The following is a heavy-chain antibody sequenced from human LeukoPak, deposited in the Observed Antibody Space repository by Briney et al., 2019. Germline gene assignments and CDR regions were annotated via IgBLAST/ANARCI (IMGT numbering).Heavy chain of an antibody. CDR2: IKEDGGGK. CDR1: GFTFSSNW. J-gene: IGHJ3*02. D-gene: IGHD5-12*01. V-gene: IGHV3-7*03. CDR3: ARDLLGDSGYDYYDAFDI. Sequence: GGSLRLSCADSGFTFSSNWMSWVRQAPGEGREWVAKIKEDGGGKYYVDSVTGRFTISRDNDKNSLYLQMNSLRADDTAVYYRARDLLGDSGYDYYDAFDIWGQGTMVTVSP.